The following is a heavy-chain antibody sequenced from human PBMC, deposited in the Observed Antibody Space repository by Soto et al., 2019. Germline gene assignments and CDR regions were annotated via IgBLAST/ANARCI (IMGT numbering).Heavy chain of an antibody. D-gene: IGHD2-8*01. V-gene: IGHV1-2*02. CDR1: GYTFTGYY. Sequence: QVQLVQSGAEVKKPGASVKVSCKASGYTFTGYYMHWVRQAPGLGLEWMGWINPNSGGTNYAQKFQGRVTMTRDTSISTAYMELSRLRSDDTAVYYCARGLGYCTNGVCFPFDYWGQGTLVTVSS. J-gene: IGHJ4*02. CDR2: INPNSGGT. CDR3: ARGLGYCTNGVCFPFDY.